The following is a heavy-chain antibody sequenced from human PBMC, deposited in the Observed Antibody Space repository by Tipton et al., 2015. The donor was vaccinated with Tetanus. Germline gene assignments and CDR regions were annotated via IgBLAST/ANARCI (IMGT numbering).Heavy chain of an antibody. Sequence: LRLSCTVSGGSISSGGYYWSWIRQHPGKGLEWIGDIYFSGSTYYNPSLKSRVTISIDTSKSRFYLRLNSVTAADTAVYYCARDQARGARGWNYFDYWGQGTLVTVSS. V-gene: IGHV4-31*03. J-gene: IGHJ4*02. CDR1: GGSISSGGYY. CDR3: ARDQARGARGWNYFDY. CDR2: IYFSGST. D-gene: IGHD1-26*01.